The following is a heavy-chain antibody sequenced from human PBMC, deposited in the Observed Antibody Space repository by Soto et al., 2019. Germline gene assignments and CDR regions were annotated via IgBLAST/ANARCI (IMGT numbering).Heavy chain of an antibody. CDR1: GFTFSSYG. V-gene: IGHV3-30*18. D-gene: IGHD3-22*01. Sequence: PGGSLRLSCAASGFTFSSYGMHWVRQAPGKGLEWVAVISYDGSNKYYADSVKGRFTISRDNSKNTLYLQMNSLRAEDTAVYYCAKDGYYYDSSGYYSYYYYYGMDVWGQGTTVTVSS. CDR3: AKDGYYYDSSGYYSYYYYYGMDV. CDR2: ISYDGSNK. J-gene: IGHJ6*02.